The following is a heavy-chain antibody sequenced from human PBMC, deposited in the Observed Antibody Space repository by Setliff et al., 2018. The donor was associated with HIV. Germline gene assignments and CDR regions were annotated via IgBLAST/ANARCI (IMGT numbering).Heavy chain of an antibody. D-gene: IGHD6-13*01. V-gene: IGHV3-30*04. CDR3: ATVWTAGSLFY. Sequence: PGGSLRLSCAASGFTFRSYAMHWVRQAPGKGLEWVADISHDGSIEDYADSVRGRFTISRDNAKNSLYLQMNSLRAEDTAVYYCATVWTAGSLFYWGQGTLVTAPQ. CDR1: GFTFRSYA. CDR2: ISHDGSIE. J-gene: IGHJ4*02.